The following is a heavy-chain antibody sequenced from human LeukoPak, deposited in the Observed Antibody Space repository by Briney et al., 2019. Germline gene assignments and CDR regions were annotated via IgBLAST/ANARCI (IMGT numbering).Heavy chain of an antibody. D-gene: IGHD2-21*02. Sequence: GGSLRLSCEGSAFIFSGHWMNWVRQTPGKGLEWVASIKEDGSERQYVDSVKGRFSISRDNTKGSLFLQLNSLRAEDTAVYYCARDGVTAIYDYWGQGTLVTVSS. V-gene: IGHV3-7*03. CDR3: ARDGVTAIYDY. CDR2: IKEDGSER. CDR1: AFIFSGHW. J-gene: IGHJ4*02.